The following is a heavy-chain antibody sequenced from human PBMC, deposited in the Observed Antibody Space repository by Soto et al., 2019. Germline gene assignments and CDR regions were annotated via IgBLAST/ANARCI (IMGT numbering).Heavy chain of an antibody. CDR2: IDPIGGST. CDR3: ALWGSVTMTRGEGWCDP. J-gene: IGHJ5*02. Sequence: QVQLVQSGAEVKKPGASVKVSCKASGYTFTNYYMHWVRQAPGQGLEWVGIIDPIGGSTTYAQKVQGRGTRTRDTSTSTGDFDLSRLTSEDTAVHYCALWGSVTMTRGEGWCDPWGQGTLVTVSS. V-gene: IGHV1-46*01. CDR1: GYTFTNYY. D-gene: IGHD3-10*01.